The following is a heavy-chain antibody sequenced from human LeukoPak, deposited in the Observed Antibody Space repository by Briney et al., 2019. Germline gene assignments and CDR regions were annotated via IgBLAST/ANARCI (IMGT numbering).Heavy chain of an antibody. CDR2: IYYSGST. D-gene: IGHD5-12*01. J-gene: IGHJ6*02. CDR3: ARLRASTVATINYYYYGMDV. Sequence: SETLSLTCTVSGDSISSSRYYWGWIRQPPGKGLEWIGYIYYSGSTNYNPSLKPRVTISLDTSKNQFSLKLSSVTAADTAVYYCARLRASTVATINYYYYGMDVWGQGTTVTVSS. CDR1: GDSISSSRYY. V-gene: IGHV4-61*05.